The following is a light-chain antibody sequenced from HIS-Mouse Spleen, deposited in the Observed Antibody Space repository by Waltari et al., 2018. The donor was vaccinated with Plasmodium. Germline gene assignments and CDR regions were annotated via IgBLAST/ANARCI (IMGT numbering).Light chain of an antibody. CDR1: SPNIGNNS. V-gene: IGLV1-51*01. Sequence: QSVLTQPPSVSAAPGQKVTIHCSGRSPNIGNNSGSWYQPLPGTAHKPLIYDKNKRPSGIPDRFSGSKSGTSATLGITGLQTGDEADYYCGTWDSSLSAGVFGGGTKLTVL. CDR2: DKN. J-gene: IGLJ3*02. CDR3: GTWDSSLSAGV.